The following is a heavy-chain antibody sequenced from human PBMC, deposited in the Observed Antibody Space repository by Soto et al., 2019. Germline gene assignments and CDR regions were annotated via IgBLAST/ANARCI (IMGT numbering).Heavy chain of an antibody. J-gene: IGHJ5*02. CDR3: VKDYRAYYTSGSQYNWFDP. Sequence: EVQLLESGGGLVQPGGSLRLSCAASGFTFSSYAMTWVRQAPGKGLEWVSSIFSSGGSTYYADSVRGRFTISRDNSKNTLYLQLSSLRADDTAVYFCVKDYRAYYTSGSQYNWFDPWGQGTLVTVSS. D-gene: IGHD3-10*01. V-gene: IGHV3-23*01. CDR2: IFSSGGST. CDR1: GFTFSSYA.